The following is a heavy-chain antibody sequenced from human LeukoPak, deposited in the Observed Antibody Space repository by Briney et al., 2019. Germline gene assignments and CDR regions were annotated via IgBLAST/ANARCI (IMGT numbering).Heavy chain of an antibody. Sequence: GRSLRLSCAASGFTFSSYAMHWVRQAPGKGLEWVAVISYDGSNKYYADSVKGRFTISRDNSKNTLYLQMNSLRAEDTAVYYCARERCSSTSCRRNPDYWGQGTWSPSPQ. CDR2: ISYDGSNK. V-gene: IGHV3-30*04. J-gene: IGHJ4*02. CDR1: GFTFSSYA. D-gene: IGHD2-2*01. CDR3: ARERCSSTSCRRNPDY.